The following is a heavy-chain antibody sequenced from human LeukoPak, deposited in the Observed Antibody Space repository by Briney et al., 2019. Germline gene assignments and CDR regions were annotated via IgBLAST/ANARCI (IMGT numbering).Heavy chain of an antibody. CDR1: GYTFTGYY. D-gene: IGHD3-3*01. Sequence: ASVKVSCKASGYTFTGYYMHWVRQAPGQGLEWMGWISAYNGNTNYAQKFQGRVTMTRDTSISTAYMELSRLRSDDTAVYYCARGTGVVITYYYFDYWGQGTLVTVSS. J-gene: IGHJ4*02. CDR2: ISAYNGNT. V-gene: IGHV1-2*02. CDR3: ARGTGVVITYYYFDY.